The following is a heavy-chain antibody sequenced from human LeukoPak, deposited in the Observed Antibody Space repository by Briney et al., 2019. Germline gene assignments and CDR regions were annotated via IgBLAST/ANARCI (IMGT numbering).Heavy chain of an antibody. CDR3: ARRSPNYYFDY. CDR2: ISSSNNYI. J-gene: IGHJ4*02. CDR1: GFTFSNYN. V-gene: IGHV3-21*01. Sequence: GSLRLSCAASGFTFSNYNMNWVRQAPGKGLEWVSSISSSNNYIYYAGSVKGRFTISRDNAKNSLYLQMNSLRAEDTAVYYCARRSPNYYFDYWGQGTPVTVSS.